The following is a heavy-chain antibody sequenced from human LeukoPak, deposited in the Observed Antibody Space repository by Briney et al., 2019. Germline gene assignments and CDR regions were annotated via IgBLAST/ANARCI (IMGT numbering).Heavy chain of an antibody. D-gene: IGHD3-22*01. J-gene: IGHJ4*02. CDR1: GYSFTNYG. CDR2: IDPRDSYS. V-gene: IGHV5-10-1*01. Sequence: GESLRISCKGSGYSFTNYGNSWVRQMPAKALEWMGRIDPRDSYSNYGPSFQGHVTISADRSISTAYLQWRSLKASDTAMYYCARQLDYYDKRDYWGQGTLVTVAS. CDR3: ARQLDYYDKRDY.